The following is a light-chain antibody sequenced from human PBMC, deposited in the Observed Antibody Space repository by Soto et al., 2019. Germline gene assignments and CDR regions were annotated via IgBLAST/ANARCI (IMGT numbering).Light chain of an antibody. CDR1: QSVSSSY. V-gene: IGKV3-15*01. CDR2: GAS. CDR3: QHYNNWLGT. Sequence: EIVLTQSPGTLSLSPGERATLSCRASQSVSSSYLAWYQQKPGQAPRLLIYGASTRATDIPDRFSGSGAGTEFTLTISSLQSEDFAVYYCQHYNNWLGTFGGGTKVDI. J-gene: IGKJ4*01.